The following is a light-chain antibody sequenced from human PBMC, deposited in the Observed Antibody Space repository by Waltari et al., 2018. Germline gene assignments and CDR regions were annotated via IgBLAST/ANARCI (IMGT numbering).Light chain of an antibody. Sequence: DIVMTQSPDSLAVSLGERATINCKSSQSVLYSSNNKNCLAWYQQKPGQPPKLLIYWASTRDAGVPDRFSGSGSGTECTLTISSLQAEDVAVYYCHKYYSSPWTFGQGTKVEI. CDR3: HKYYSSPWT. J-gene: IGKJ1*01. CDR2: WAS. CDR1: QSVLYSSNNKNC. V-gene: IGKV4-1*01.